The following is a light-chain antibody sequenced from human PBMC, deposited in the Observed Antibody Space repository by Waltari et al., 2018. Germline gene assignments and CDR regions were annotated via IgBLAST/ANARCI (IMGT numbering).Light chain of an antibody. J-gene: IGKJ1*01. CDR3: QHYSTYSWT. CDR1: QSVSRW. CDR2: KTS. V-gene: IGKV1-5*03. Sequence: DIPMTQSPSTLSASEGDRVTITCRASQSVSRWLDWYQQKPGKAPKLLIYKTSTLESGVPSRFSGSGSGTEFSLTISSLQPDDFATYYCQHYSTYSWTFGQGTKLEIK.